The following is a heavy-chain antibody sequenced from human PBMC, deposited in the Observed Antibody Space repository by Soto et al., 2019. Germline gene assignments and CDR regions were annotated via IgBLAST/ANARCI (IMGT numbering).Heavy chain of an antibody. D-gene: IGHD3-9*01. V-gene: IGHV4-59*08. CDR2: IYYSGST. J-gene: IGHJ6*03. CDR3: ARSLGDILTGSPGNMDV. Sequence: SETLSLTCTVSGGSISSYYWSWIRQPPGKGLEWIGYIYYSGSTNYNPSLKSRVTISVDTSKNQFSLKLSSVTAADTAVYYCARSLGDILTGSPGNMDVWGKGTTVTVSS. CDR1: GGSISSYY.